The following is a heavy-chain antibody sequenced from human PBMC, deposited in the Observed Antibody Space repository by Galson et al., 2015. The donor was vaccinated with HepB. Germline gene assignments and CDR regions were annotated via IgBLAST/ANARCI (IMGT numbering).Heavy chain of an antibody. CDR2: INPNSGGA. J-gene: IGHJ4*02. Sequence: SVKVSCKASGYTFSGHYIHWVQQAPGQGLEWMGWINPNSGGANYAQEFQGRVTMTRDTSISSAYMELSRLRSDDTAVYYCARGVPYYVWGSYRPYFDSWGQGTLVTVST. CDR3: ARGVPYYVWGSYRPYFDS. V-gene: IGHV1-2*02. D-gene: IGHD3-16*02. CDR1: GYTFSGHY.